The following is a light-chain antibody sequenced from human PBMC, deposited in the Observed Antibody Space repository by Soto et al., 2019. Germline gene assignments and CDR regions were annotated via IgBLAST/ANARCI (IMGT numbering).Light chain of an antibody. Sequence: EIVMTQSPATLSVSPGERATLSCRASESVSSNLAWYQQSPGQTPRLLIYGASTRATGLPARFSGSGSGTEFTLTISSLQSEDFAVHYCQQYNNWPLFTFGQGTKLEIK. CDR3: QQYNNWPLFT. CDR2: GAS. J-gene: IGKJ2*01. V-gene: IGKV3-15*01. CDR1: ESVSSN.